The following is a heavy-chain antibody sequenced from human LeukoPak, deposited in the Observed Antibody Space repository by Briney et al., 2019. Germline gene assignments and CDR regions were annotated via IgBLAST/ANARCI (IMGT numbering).Heavy chain of an antibody. D-gene: IGHD6-6*01. CDR3: ARRKLAARPNWFDP. Sequence: SETLSLTCTVSGGSISSGNYYWGWIRQPPGKGLEWIGSIYYSGYTYYNPSLKSRVTISVDTSKNHFSLKLTSVTAADTAVYYCARRKLAARPNWFDPWRQGTLVTVSS. CDR1: GGSISSGNYY. CDR2: IYYSGYT. V-gene: IGHV4-39*02. J-gene: IGHJ5*02.